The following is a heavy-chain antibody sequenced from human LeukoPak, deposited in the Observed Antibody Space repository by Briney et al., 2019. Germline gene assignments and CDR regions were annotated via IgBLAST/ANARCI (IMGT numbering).Heavy chain of an antibody. Sequence: SETLSLTCTVSGGSISSYYWSWIRQPPGKGLEWIGYIYYSGSTNYNPSLKSRVTISVDTSKNQFSLKLSSVTAADTAVYYCARVTPYYGDYVDYWGQGTLVTVSS. D-gene: IGHD4-17*01. CDR3: ARVTPYYGDYVDY. J-gene: IGHJ4*02. CDR1: GGSISSYY. CDR2: IYYSGST. V-gene: IGHV4-59*08.